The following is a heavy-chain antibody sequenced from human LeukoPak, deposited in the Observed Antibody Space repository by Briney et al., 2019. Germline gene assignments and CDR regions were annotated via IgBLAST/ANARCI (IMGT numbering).Heavy chain of an antibody. CDR3: ARRSGVGSGTYYIFDY. CDR2: IYYSGST. CDR1: GGSISGAY. J-gene: IGHJ4*02. D-gene: IGHD3-10*01. Sequence: SKTLSLTCSVSGGSISGAYWSWIRQAPGKGLEWIGYIYYSGSTDYNPSLESRVTISIDTSKNHFSLNLTAVTAADTAIYYCARRSGVGSGTYYIFDYWGQGTLVTVS. V-gene: IGHV4-59*01.